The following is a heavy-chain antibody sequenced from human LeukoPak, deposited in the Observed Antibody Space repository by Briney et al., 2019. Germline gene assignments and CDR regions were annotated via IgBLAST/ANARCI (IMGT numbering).Heavy chain of an antibody. Sequence: GGSLRLSCAASGFTFSSYWMSWVRQAPGKGLEWVANIKQDGSEKYYVDSVKGRFTISRDNAKNSLYLQMNSLRAEDTAVYYYARDVFTVTTYWADYWGQGTLVTVSS. CDR3: ARDVFTVTTYWADY. CDR2: IKQDGSEK. V-gene: IGHV3-7*01. CDR1: GFTFSSYW. J-gene: IGHJ4*02. D-gene: IGHD4-17*01.